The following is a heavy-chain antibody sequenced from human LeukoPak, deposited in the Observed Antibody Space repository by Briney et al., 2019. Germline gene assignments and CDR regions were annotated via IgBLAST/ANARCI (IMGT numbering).Heavy chain of an antibody. J-gene: IGHJ5*02. Sequence: GGSLRLSCATSGFTFSSHAMSWVRQAPGKGLEWVSTISGGGGSTYYADSVKGRFTISRDNSRNTLYLQMNSLRAEDTAVYYCARGVLAAQYSWFDPWGQGTLVTVSS. D-gene: IGHD2-15*01. CDR3: ARGVLAAQYSWFDP. CDR2: ISGGGGST. V-gene: IGHV3-23*01. CDR1: GFTFSSHA.